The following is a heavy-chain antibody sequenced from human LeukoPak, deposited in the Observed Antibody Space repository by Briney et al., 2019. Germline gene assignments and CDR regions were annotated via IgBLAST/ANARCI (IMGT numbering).Heavy chain of an antibody. Sequence: GESLKISCKGSGYSFTSYWIGWVRQMPGKGLEWMGTIYPGDSDTRYSPSFQGQVTISADKSISTAYLQWSSLKASDTAMYYCARLPQGYCSGGSCYRTYYYYYMDVWGKGTTVTVSS. CDR3: ARLPQGYCSGGSCYRTYYYYYMDV. D-gene: IGHD2-15*01. CDR2: IYPGDSDT. CDR1: GYSFTSYW. V-gene: IGHV5-51*01. J-gene: IGHJ6*03.